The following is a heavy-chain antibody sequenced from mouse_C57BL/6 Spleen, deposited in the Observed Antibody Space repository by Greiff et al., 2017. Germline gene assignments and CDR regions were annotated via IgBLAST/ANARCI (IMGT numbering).Heavy chain of an antibody. D-gene: IGHD2-1*01. V-gene: IGHV5-17*01. Sequence: EVKLVESGGGLVKPGGSLKLSCAASGFTFSDYGMHWVRQAPEQGLAWVAYFSSGSSTIYYADTVKGRFTISRDNAKNTLFLQMTSLRSEDTAMYYCAQLNYYYAMDYWGQGTSVTVSS. J-gene: IGHJ4*01. CDR3: AQLNYYYAMDY. CDR1: GFTFSDYG. CDR2: FSSGSSTI.